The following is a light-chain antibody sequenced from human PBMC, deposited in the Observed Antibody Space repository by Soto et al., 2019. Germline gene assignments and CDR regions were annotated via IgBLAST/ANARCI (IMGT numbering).Light chain of an antibody. CDR3: QQYGSSPTWT. CDR1: QRVSSSY. V-gene: IGKV3-20*01. CDR2: GAS. Sequence: EIVLTQSPGTLSLSPGERATLSCRASQRVSSSYLAGYQQKPGQAPRLLIYGASSRATGIPDRFSGSGSGTDFTLTIIRLEPEDLAVYYCQQYGSSPTWTFGQGTKVEIK. J-gene: IGKJ1*01.